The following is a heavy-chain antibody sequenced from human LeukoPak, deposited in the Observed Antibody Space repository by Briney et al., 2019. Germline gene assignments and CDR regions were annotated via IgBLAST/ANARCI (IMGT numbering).Heavy chain of an antibody. V-gene: IGHV4-34*01. CDR1: GGSFSGYY. D-gene: IGHD4-17*01. CDR3: ASYTVTTPYYFDY. CDR2: INHSGST. Sequence: SETLSLTCAVYGGSFSGYYWSWIRQPPGKGLEWIGEINHSGSTNYNPSLKSRGTISVDTSKNQFSLKLSSVTAADTAVYYCASYTVTTPYYFDYWGQGTLVPVSS. J-gene: IGHJ4*02.